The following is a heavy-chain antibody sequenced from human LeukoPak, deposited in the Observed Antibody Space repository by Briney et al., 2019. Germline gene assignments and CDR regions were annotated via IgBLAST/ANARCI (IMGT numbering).Heavy chain of an antibody. J-gene: IGHJ4*02. V-gene: IGHV3-23*01. D-gene: IGHD3-16*01. CDR3: AKDSLADIDY. Sequence: GGSLRLSCAASGFTFSSYAMSWVRQAPGKGLEWVSAISGSGDSTNYADSVKGRFTISRDNSKNTLYLQMDSLRAEDTAVYYCAKDSLADIDYWGQGTLVTVSS. CDR1: GFTFSSYA. CDR2: ISGSGDST.